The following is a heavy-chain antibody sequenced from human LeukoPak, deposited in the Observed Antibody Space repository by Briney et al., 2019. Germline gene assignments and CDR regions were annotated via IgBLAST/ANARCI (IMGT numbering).Heavy chain of an antibody. CDR1: GGSFSSSSYY. CDR3: ARFQIVVVPAAPSDY. J-gene: IGHJ4*02. V-gene: IGHV4-39*01. D-gene: IGHD2-2*01. CDR2: IYYSGST. Sequence: SETLSLTCTVSGGSFSSSSYYWGWIRQPPGKGLEWIGSIYYSGSTYYNPSLKSRVTISVDTSKNQFSLKLSSVTAADTAVYYCARFQIVVVPAAPSDYWGQGTPVTVSS.